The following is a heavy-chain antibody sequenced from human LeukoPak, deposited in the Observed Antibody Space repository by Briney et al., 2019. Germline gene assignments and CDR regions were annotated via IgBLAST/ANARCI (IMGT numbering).Heavy chain of an antibody. J-gene: IGHJ4*02. CDR1: GFTFSSYS. V-gene: IGHV3-53*01. Sequence: GGSLRLSCAASGFTFSSYSMTWVRQAPGKGLEWVSIIYSGGSTYYAASVKGRFTISRDNSKNTLYLPMNSLRAEDTAVYYCARGPLSGSYGGWGQGTLVTVSS. CDR2: IYSGGST. CDR3: ARGPLSGSYGG. D-gene: IGHD1-26*01.